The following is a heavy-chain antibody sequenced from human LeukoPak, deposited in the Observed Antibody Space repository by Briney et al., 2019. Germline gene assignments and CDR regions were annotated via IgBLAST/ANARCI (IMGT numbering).Heavy chain of an antibody. J-gene: IGHJ4*02. CDR1: GFTLSNFN. CDR2: ISGSNSTI. CDR3: ARDHLWFGDYDS. Sequence: AGGSLRPSCAASGFTLSNFNMNWVRQAPGKGLEWISYISGSNSTIYYADSVKGRFTISRDNAKNSLFLQMNSLRAEDTAVYYCARDHLWFGDYDSWGQGTLVTVSS. V-gene: IGHV3-48*04. D-gene: IGHD3-10*01.